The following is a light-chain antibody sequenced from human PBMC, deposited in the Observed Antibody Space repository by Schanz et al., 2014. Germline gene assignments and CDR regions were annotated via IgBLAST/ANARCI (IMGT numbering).Light chain of an antibody. J-gene: IGLJ1*01. V-gene: IGLV2-11*01. CDR2: DVN. CDR3: CSYAGSYPYV. CDR1: SSDVGGYNY. Sequence: QSALTQPRSVSGSPGQSVTISCTGTSSDVGGYNYVSWYQQHPGKAPKLMIYDVNERPSGVPDRFSGSKSGNTASLAISGLQAEDEADYYCCSYAGSYPYVFGTGTKLTVL.